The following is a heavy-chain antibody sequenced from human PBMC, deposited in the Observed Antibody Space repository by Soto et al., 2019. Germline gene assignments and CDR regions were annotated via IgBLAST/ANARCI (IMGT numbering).Heavy chain of an antibody. J-gene: IGHJ6*02. Sequence: QVQLVESGGGVVQPGRSLRLSCAASGFTFSSYGMHWVRQARGKGLEWVAVISYDGSNKYYADSVKGRFTISRDNSKNTLYLQMNSLRAEDTAVYYCAKDWTWFGEFIEQDHYYGMDVWGQGTTVTVSS. CDR3: AKDWTWFGEFIEQDHYYGMDV. V-gene: IGHV3-30*18. CDR1: GFTFSSYG. D-gene: IGHD3-10*01. CDR2: ISYDGSNK.